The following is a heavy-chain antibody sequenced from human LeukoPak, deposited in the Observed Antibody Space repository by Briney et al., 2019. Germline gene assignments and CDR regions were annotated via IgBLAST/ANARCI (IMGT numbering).Heavy chain of an antibody. V-gene: IGHV4-39*01. J-gene: IGHJ4*02. D-gene: IGHD3-16*01. CDR1: GGSISSSSYY. CDR2: IYYSGST. Sequence: SETLSLTCTVSGGSISSSSYYWGWIRQPPGKGLEWIGSIYYSGSTYYNPSLKSRVTISVDTSKNQFSLKLSSVTAADTAVYYCARGVLDDYWGQGTLVTVSS. CDR3: ARGVLDDY.